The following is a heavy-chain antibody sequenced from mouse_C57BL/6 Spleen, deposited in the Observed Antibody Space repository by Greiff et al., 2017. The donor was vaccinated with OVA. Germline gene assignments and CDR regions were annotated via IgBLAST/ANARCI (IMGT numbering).Heavy chain of an antibody. CDR2: INPNNGGT. CDR3: ARIYYGYDDYAMDY. D-gene: IGHD2-2*01. Sequence: VQLQQSGPELVKPGASVKISCKASGYTFTDYYMNWVKQSHGKSLEWIGDINPNNGGTSYNQKFKGKATLTVDKSSSTAYMELRSLTSEDSAVYYCARIYYGYDDYAMDYWGQGTSVTVSS. J-gene: IGHJ4*01. CDR1: GYTFTDYY. V-gene: IGHV1-26*01.